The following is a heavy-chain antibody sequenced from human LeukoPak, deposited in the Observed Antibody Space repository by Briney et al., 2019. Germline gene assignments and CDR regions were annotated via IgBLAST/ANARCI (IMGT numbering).Heavy chain of an antibody. CDR1: GLTFMNAW. CDR3: ATLKTGTSSFL. V-gene: IGHV3-15*01. J-gene: IGHJ4*02. Sequence: GGSLRLSCADSGLTFMNAWMSWVRQAPGKGLEWVGRIKSKTDGGTADYAAPVKGRFTISRDDSKNTLYLQLNSLKTEDTAVYYCATLKTGTSSFLWGQGTLVTVSS. D-gene: IGHD6-13*01. CDR2: IKSKTDGGTA.